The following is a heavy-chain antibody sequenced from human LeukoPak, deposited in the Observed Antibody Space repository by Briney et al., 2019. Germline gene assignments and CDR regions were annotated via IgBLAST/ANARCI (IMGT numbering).Heavy chain of an antibody. CDR1: GFTFSNYD. D-gene: IGHD6-19*01. J-gene: IGHJ4*02. V-gene: IGHV3-30*18. CDR2: ISYDGSNK. Sequence: GGSLRLSYTASGFTFSNYDMHWVRQAPGEGLEWVAVISYDGSNKYYADSVKGRFTISRDNSKNTLSLQMNSLRAEDTAVYYCAKVAALAVARWGRYYFDYWGQGTLVTVSS. CDR3: AKVAALAVARWGRYYFDY.